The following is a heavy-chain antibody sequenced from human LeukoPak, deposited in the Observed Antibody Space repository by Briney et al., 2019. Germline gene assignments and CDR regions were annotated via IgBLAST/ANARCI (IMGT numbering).Heavy chain of an antibody. J-gene: IGHJ4*02. CDR2: INRSGSA. CDR1: SGSLSGYY. Sequence: SETLSLTCAVYSGSLSGYYWSWIRQPPGKGLEWIGEINRSGSANYNPSLKSRVTISVDTSKNHFSLKLTSVTAADTATYYCARETSLAGFASGLGFNYWGQGILVTVSS. CDR3: ARETSLAGFASGLGFNY. D-gene: IGHD6-19*01. V-gene: IGHV4-34*01.